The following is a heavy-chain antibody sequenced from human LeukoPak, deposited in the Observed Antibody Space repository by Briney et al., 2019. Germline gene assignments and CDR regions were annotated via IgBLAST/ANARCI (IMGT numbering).Heavy chain of an antibody. CDR2: ISSSTSTI. V-gene: IGHV3-48*02. Sequence: GGSLRLSCAASGFTSSTYGKNWVRQAPGKGLEWVSYISSSTSTIYYADSVKGRFTISRDNAKNSLYLQMNSLRDEDTAVYYCARAYCGGGFCYSGFDFWGQGSLVTVSS. J-gene: IGHJ4*02. CDR1: GFTSSTYG. D-gene: IGHD2-15*01. CDR3: ARAYCGGGFCYSGFDF.